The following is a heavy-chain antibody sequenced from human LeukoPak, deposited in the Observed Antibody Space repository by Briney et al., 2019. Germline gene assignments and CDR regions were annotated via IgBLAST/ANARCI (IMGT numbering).Heavy chain of an antibody. D-gene: IGHD6-6*01. V-gene: IGHV3-21*01. CDR2: ISSSSSYI. J-gene: IGHJ4*02. CDR3: ARLIGSSSGFDY. CDR1: GFPFSSYS. Sequence: GGSLRLPCVASGFPFSSYSMNWVRQAPGKGLEWVSSISSSSSYIYYADSVKGRFTISRDNAKNSLYLQMNSLRAEDTAVYYCARLIGSSSGFDYWGQGTLVTVSS.